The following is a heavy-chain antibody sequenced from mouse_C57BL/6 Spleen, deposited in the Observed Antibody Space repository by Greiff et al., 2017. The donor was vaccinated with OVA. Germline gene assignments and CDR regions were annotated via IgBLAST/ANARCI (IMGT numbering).Heavy chain of an antibody. D-gene: IGHD1-1*01. J-gene: IGHJ2*01. CDR3: ARKEDYYGSSYGY. V-gene: IGHV1-85*01. CDR2: IYPRDGST. Sequence: VQRVESGPELVKPGASVKLSCKASGYTFTSYDINWVKQRPGQGLEWIGWIYPRDGSTKYNEKFKGKATLTVDTSSSTAYMELHSLTSEDSAVYFCARKEDYYGSSYGYWGQGTTLTVSS. CDR1: GYTFTSYD.